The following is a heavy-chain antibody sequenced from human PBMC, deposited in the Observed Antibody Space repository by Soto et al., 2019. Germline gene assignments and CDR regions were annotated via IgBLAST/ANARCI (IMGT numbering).Heavy chain of an antibody. CDR1: GYSFTDYW. V-gene: IGHV5-51*01. J-gene: IGHJ4*02. Sequence: GESLKISCNASGYSFTDYWIGWVRQMSGKGLEWMGLIYPATSDTRYSPSFQGQVTVSVDKSISTDYLQWSSLQASDTAMYYCARPDYGANRGPFDCWGQGTLVTVYS. CDR2: IYPATSDT. CDR3: ARPDYGANRGPFDC. D-gene: IGHD4-17*01.